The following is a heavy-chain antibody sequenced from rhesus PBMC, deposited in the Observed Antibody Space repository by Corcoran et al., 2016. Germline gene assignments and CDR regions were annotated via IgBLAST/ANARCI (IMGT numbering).Heavy chain of an antibody. V-gene: IGHV4S11*01. CDR3: ARDYGSSYVYAY. CDR2: IYGSGSSN. D-gene: IGHD4-29*01. J-gene: IGHJ4*01. Sequence: QVQLQESGPGLVKPLETLSLTCAVSGGSISSNYWSWIRQPPGKGLEWIGYIYGSGSSNNYTPSLRSRVTLSVDPAKNQFSLKLSSVTAADTAVYYCARDYGSSYVYAYWGQGVLVTVSS. CDR1: GGSISSNY.